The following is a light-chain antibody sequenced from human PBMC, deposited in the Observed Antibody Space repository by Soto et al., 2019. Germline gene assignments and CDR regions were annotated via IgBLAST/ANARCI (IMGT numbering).Light chain of an antibody. J-gene: IGKJ4*01. V-gene: IGKV3-11*01. CDR3: QHRINWPLT. CDR1: QSVSSY. Sequence: EIVLTQSPPTLSLSPGERVILSCRASQSVSSYLNWYQQKPGQAPRLLIYDASNRATGIPARFSGSGSGTDFTLTISSLEPEDFAVYYCQHRINWPLTFGGGTKLEIK. CDR2: DAS.